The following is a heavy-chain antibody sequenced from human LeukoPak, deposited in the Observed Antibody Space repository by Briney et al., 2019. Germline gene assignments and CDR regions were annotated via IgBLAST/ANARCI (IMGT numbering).Heavy chain of an antibody. V-gene: IGHV1-18*01. J-gene: IGHJ3*02. CDR1: GYIFTNYG. CDR2: ISAYNGNT. Sequence: ASAKVSCKAFGYIFTNYGVNWVRQAPGQGLEWMGWISAYNGNTNYAQNLQGRVTMTTDTSTSTAYLELRSLTSDDTAVYYCARGAYCGGDCSSSDTSDIWGQGTMVSVSS. CDR3: ARGAYCGGDCSSSDTSDI. D-gene: IGHD2-21*02.